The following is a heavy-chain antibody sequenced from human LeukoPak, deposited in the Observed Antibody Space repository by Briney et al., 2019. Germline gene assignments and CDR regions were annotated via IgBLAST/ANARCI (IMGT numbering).Heavy chain of an antibody. CDR2: IYYSGST. CDR3: ARYIAAAGTYAFDI. Sequence: SETLSLTCTVSGGSISSYYWSWIRQPPGKGLEWIRYIYYSGSTNYNPSLKSRVTISVDTSKNQFSLKLSSVTAADTAVYYCARYIAAAGTYAFDIWGQGTMVTVSS. J-gene: IGHJ3*02. V-gene: IGHV4-59*01. CDR1: GGSISSYY. D-gene: IGHD6-13*01.